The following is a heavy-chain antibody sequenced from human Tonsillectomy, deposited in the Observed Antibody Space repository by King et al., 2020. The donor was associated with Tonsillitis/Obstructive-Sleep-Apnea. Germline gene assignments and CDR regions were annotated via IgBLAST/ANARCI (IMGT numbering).Heavy chain of an antibody. V-gene: IGHV1-2*02. J-gene: IGHJ5*02. D-gene: IGHD4-23*01. CDR2: INPNFDDT. CDR3: AREFESMVVTPSNWFDP. CDR1: GYTFTAFY. Sequence: QLVQSGAEVKKPGASVKVSCKASGYTFTAFYVHWVRQAPGQGLEWMGWINPNFDDTSYAQKFQGRVTMTRDTSMSTVYMQLSRLRSDDTAVYYCAREFESMVVTPSNWFDPWGQGTLVTVSS.